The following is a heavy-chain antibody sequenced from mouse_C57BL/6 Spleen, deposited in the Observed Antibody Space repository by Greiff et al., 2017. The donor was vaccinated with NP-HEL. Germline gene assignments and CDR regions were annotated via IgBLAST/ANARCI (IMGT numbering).Heavy chain of an antibody. D-gene: IGHD2-4*01. CDR2: ISYSGST. CDR3: ASNSYDYDGAWFAY. CDR1: GYSITSGYD. V-gene: IGHV3-1*01. Sequence: EVKLMESGPGMVKPSQSLSLTCTVTGYSITSGYDWHWIRHFPGNKLEWMGYISYSGSTNYNPSLKSRISITHDTSKNHFFLKLNSVTTEDTATYYCASNSYDYDGAWFAYWGQGTLVTVSA. J-gene: IGHJ3*01.